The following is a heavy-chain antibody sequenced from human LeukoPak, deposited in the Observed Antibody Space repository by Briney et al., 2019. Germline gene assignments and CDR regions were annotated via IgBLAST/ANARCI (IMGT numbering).Heavy chain of an antibody. CDR3: TRGSQTADYYDSSGYYLAAFDI. J-gene: IGHJ3*02. Sequence: SETLSLTCAVYGGSFSGYYWSWIRQPPGKGLEWIGEINHSGSTNYNPSLKSRVTISVDTSKNQFSLKLSSVTAADTAVYYCTRGSQTADYYDSSGYYLAAFDIWGQGTMVTVSS. CDR2: INHSGST. CDR1: GGSFSGYY. V-gene: IGHV4-34*01. D-gene: IGHD3-22*01.